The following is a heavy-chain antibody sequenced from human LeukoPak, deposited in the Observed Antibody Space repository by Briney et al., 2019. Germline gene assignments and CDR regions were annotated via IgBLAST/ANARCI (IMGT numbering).Heavy chain of an antibody. CDR1: GFTVSSNY. D-gene: IGHD2-15*01. V-gene: IGHV3-53*01. Sequence: SGGSLRLSCAASGFTVSSNYMSWVRQAPGKGLEWVSVIYSGGSTYYADSVKGRFTISRDNSKNTLYLQMNSLRAEDTAVYYCARGAGHCSGGSCYSDDAFDIWGQGTMVTVSS. CDR2: IYSGGST. CDR3: ARGAGHCSGGSCYSDDAFDI. J-gene: IGHJ3*02.